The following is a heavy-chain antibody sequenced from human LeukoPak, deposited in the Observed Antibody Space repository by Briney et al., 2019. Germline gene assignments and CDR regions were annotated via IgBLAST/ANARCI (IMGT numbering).Heavy chain of an antibody. Sequence: GGSLRLFCIASGFMLSGYWMNWVRQAPGKGLVWVSRINSDGSSTSYADSVKGRFTISRDNAKNTLFLQMNSLRAEDTAVYYCARGPGAVDIWGQGTMVTVSS. CDR2: INSDGSST. V-gene: IGHV3-74*01. J-gene: IGHJ3*02. CDR3: ARGPGAVDI. CDR1: GFMLSGYW. D-gene: IGHD2-2*01.